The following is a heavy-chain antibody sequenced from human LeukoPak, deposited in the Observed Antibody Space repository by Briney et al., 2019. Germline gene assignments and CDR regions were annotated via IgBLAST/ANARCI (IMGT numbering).Heavy chain of an antibody. J-gene: IGHJ5*02. Sequence: GGSLRLSCAASGFTFSSYSMNWVRQAPGKGLEWVSYISSSSSTIYYADSVKGRFTISRDNAKNSLYLQMNSLRAEDTAVYYCARGGGVSFDWFDPWGQGTLVTVSS. CDR2: ISSSSSTI. D-gene: IGHD3-10*01. V-gene: IGHV3-48*04. CDR3: ARGGGVSFDWFDP. CDR1: GFTFSSYS.